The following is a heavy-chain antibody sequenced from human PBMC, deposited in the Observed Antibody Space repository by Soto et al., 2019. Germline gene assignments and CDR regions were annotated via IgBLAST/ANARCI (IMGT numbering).Heavy chain of an antibody. V-gene: IGHV1-46*01. CDR3: AKDAPGGRAVAGTSPDY. CDR1: GYTFTSYY. Sequence: QVQLVQSGAEVKKPGASVKVSCKASGYTFTSYYMHWVRQAPGQGLEWMGIINPSGGSTSYAQKFQGRVTMTRDTSTSTVYMELSSLRSEDTAVYYCAKDAPGGRAVAGTSPDYWGQGTLVTVSS. CDR2: INPSGGST. D-gene: IGHD6-19*01. J-gene: IGHJ4*02.